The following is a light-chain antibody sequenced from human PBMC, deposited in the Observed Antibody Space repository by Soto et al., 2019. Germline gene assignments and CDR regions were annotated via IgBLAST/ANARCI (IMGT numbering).Light chain of an antibody. J-gene: IGKJ4*01. CDR2: GAS. V-gene: IGKV3-15*01. CDR3: QLYNNWPWELT. CDR1: QSVGSN. Sequence: EIVMAQSPATLSVSPGERATLSCRASQSVGSNLAWYLQEPGQAPRLLIFGASSRASVIPAKFSGSGSGTGFTLTISSLQSEDFSFYYCQLYNNWPWELTFGGGTTSEI.